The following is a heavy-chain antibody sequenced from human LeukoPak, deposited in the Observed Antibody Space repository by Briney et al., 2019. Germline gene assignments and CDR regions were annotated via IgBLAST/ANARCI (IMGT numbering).Heavy chain of an antibody. CDR2: IYYSGST. J-gene: IGHJ4*02. CDR1: GGSISSYY. CDR3: ARYIWGSYPTFEDY. Sequence: PSETLSLTCTVSGGSISSYYWSWIRQPPGKGLEWIGYIYYSGSTNYNPSLKSRVTISVDTSKNQFSLKLSSVTAADTAVYSCARYIWGSYPTFEDYWGQGTLVTVSP. V-gene: IGHV4-59*01. D-gene: IGHD3-16*02.